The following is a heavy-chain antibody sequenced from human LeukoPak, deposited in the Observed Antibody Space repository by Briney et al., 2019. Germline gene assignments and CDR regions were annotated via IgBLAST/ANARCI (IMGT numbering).Heavy chain of an antibody. V-gene: IGHV3-23*01. CDR1: GFAFSSQA. CDR3: AKDARRTSGWYFFDY. Sequence: GGSLRVSCAASGFAFSSQALGWVRQAPGKGLEWVSVISDSGSITYYADSVKGRFTISRDNSKNTLFLQMNSLRADDTAVYYCAKDARRTSGWYFFDYWGQGTLVTVSS. CDR2: ISDSGSIT. D-gene: IGHD6-19*01. J-gene: IGHJ4*02.